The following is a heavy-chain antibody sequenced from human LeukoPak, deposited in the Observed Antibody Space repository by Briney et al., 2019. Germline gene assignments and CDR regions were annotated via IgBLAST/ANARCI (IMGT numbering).Heavy chain of an antibody. Sequence: GGSLRLSCAASGFTFSSYGMHWVRQAPGKGLEWVAVISYDGSNKYYADSVKGRFTISRDNSKNTLYLQMNSLRADDTAVYYCASSSFGSGWYAKMLDYWGQGTLVTVSS. CDR3: ASSSFGSGWYAKMLDY. D-gene: IGHD6-19*01. CDR2: ISYDGSNK. CDR1: GFTFSSYG. V-gene: IGHV3-30*03. J-gene: IGHJ4*02.